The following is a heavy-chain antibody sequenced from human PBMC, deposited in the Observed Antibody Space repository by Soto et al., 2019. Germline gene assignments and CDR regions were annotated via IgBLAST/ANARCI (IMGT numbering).Heavy chain of an antibody. V-gene: IGHV3-21*01. J-gene: IGHJ3*01. CDR1: GFTFSSYS. Sequence: PGGSLRISCAASGFTFSSYSMNWVRQAPGKGLEWVSSISSSSSYIYYADSVKGRFTISRDNAKNSLYLQMNSLRAEDTAVYYCARKYSSSVNAYDHWGQGTIVT. CDR2: ISSSSSYI. CDR3: ARKYSSSVNAYDH. D-gene: IGHD6-6*01.